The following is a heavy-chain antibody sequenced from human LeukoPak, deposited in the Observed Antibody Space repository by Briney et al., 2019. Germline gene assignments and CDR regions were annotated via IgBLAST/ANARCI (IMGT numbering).Heavy chain of an antibody. CDR1: GFTVSNNY. CDR2: ISNGDNT. D-gene: IGHD2-15*01. V-gene: IGHV3-66*01. J-gene: IGHJ4*02. Sequence: GGSLRLSCAASGFTVSNNYMSWVRQAPGKGLEWVSIISNGDNTYYADSVKGRFTISRDNSKNTLYLQMNSLRAEDTAIYYCVRDPYCSGGGSCYNYWGKGTLVTVSS. CDR3: VRDPYCSGGGSCYNY.